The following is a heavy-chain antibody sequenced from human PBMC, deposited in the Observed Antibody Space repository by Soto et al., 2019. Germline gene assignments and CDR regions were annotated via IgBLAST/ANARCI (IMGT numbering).Heavy chain of an antibody. CDR3: VADVAEVGKGEFDY. J-gene: IGHJ4*02. D-gene: IGHD3-16*01. CDR1: GFTFSVAW. CDR2: VKSRNSGGTV. Sequence: EVQLMDSGGGLVEPGGSLRLSCTASGFTFSVAWMTWVRQAPGKGLEWLGRVKSRNSGGTVDYAAPVKGRFTIARDDAKNTVILQMNSLKMEDTAVYYCVADVAEVGKGEFDYWGQGALVTVSS. V-gene: IGHV3-15*01.